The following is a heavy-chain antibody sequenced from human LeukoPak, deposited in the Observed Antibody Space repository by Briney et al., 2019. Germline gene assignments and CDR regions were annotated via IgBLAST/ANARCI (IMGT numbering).Heavy chain of an antibody. V-gene: IGHV5-51*01. CDR2: IFPADSDT. CDR3: ARHRYFQL. J-gene: IGHJ1*01. Sequence: GESLKISCKGSGYTFPSYWIAWVRHMPGKGLEWMGIIFPADSDTRYSPSFQGQVTISVDKSINTAYLQWSSLKASDTAMYYCARHRYFQLWGQGALVTVSS. CDR1: GYTFPSYW.